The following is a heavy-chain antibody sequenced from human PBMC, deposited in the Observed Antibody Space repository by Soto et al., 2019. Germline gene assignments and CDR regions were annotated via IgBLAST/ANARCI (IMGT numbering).Heavy chain of an antibody. CDR1: GFPFNDYY. CDR3: VRRGGGGMFEH. J-gene: IGHJ1*01. D-gene: IGHD2-15*01. CDR2: ISPKSTFR. V-gene: IGHV3-11*06. Sequence: GGSLRLSCATSGFPFNDYYMTCIRQAPGKGLEWLSHISPKSTFRNYADSVKGRFTISRDNTESSLFLQMNSLGVDDTAVYSCVRRGGGGMFEHWGQGVLVTVSS.